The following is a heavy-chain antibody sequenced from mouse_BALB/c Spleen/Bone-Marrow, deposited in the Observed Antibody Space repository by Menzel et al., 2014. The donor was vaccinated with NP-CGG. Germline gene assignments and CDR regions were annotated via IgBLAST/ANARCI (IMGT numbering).Heavy chain of an antibody. Sequence: VQLQQPGAELVKPGASVKLSRTASGFNTKDTYMHWVKQRPEQGLEWIGRIDPANGNTKYDPKFQGKATITADTSSNTAYLQLSSLTSEDTAVYYCARLGNYGPSYAMDYWGQGTSVTVSS. CDR2: IDPANGNT. J-gene: IGHJ4*01. V-gene: IGHV14-3*02. CDR1: GFNTKDTY. D-gene: IGHD2-1*01. CDR3: ARLGNYGPSYAMDY.